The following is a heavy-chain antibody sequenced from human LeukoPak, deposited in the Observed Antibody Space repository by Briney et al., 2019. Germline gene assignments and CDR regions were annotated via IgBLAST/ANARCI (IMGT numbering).Heavy chain of an antibody. Sequence: SETLSLTCTVSGGSVSSASYYCSWIRQPPGNGLQWIGDIYYSGSTHYNPSLKSRVTISVDTSNNQFSLKLSSVTAADTAVYYCARESEIQSLDYWGQGTLVTVSS. D-gene: IGHD4-11*01. CDR3: ARESEIQSLDY. CDR2: IYYSGST. V-gene: IGHV4-61*01. J-gene: IGHJ4*02. CDR1: GGSVSSASYY.